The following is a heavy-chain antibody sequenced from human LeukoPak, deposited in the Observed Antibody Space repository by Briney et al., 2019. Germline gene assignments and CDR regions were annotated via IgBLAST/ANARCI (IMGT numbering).Heavy chain of an antibody. Sequence: PGGSLRLSCAASGFTFSSYAMHWVRQAPGKGLEWVAVISYDGSNKYYADSVKGRFTISRDNSKNTLYLQMNSLRAEDTAVYYCARGEEVLRYFDWLFVDYYGMDVWGKGTTVTVSS. V-gene: IGHV3-30-3*01. CDR3: ARGEEVLRYFDWLFVDYYGMDV. CDR1: GFTFSSYA. CDR2: ISYDGSNK. J-gene: IGHJ6*04. D-gene: IGHD3-9*01.